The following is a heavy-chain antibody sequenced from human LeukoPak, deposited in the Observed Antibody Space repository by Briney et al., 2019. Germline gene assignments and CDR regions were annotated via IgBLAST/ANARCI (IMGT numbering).Heavy chain of an antibody. D-gene: IGHD3-9*01. J-gene: IGHJ4*02. V-gene: IGHV3-66*01. CDR2: IYSGGST. CDR3: VRGADTGYSSDS. CDR1: EFSVGSNY. Sequence: GGSLRLSCAASEFSVGSNYMTWVRQAPGKGLEWVSLIYSGGSTYYADSVKGRFSISRDNAESTLYLQMNSLRVEDTAVYYCVRGADTGYSSDSWGQGTLVTVSS.